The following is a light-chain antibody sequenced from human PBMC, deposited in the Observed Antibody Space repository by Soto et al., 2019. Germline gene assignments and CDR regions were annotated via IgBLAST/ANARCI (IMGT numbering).Light chain of an antibody. V-gene: IGKV3D-15*01. CDR1: QSVSSN. CDR3: QQYIDWPPYT. J-gene: IGKJ2*01. Sequence: EIVMTQSPATLSVSPGERATLSCRASQSVSSNLAWYQQKPGQAPRLLIYGASTRATGIPARFSGSGSGTDFTLTIRSLQSEDFAVYYCQQYIDWPPYTFGQGTKVDIK. CDR2: GAS.